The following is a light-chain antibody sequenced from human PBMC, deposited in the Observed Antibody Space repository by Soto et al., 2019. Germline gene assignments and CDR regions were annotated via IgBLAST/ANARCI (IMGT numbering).Light chain of an antibody. Sequence: QSALTQPASVSGSPGQSITISCTGTSSDVGGYNYVSWYQQHPVKATKLMIYDVTNRPSGVSDRFSGSKSGNTASLTISGLQAEDEADYYCSSYTSSSTPYVFGTGTKLTVL. V-gene: IGLV2-14*01. CDR3: SSYTSSSTPYV. J-gene: IGLJ1*01. CDR1: SSDVGGYNY. CDR2: DVT.